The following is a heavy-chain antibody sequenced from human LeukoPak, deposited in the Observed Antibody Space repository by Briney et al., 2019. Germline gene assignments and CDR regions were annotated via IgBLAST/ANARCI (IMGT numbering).Heavy chain of an antibody. Sequence: GGSLRLSCAASGFTFSRYWMTWVRQAPGKGLEWVANIKQNGGEQYYVDSVKGRFTISRDNAKNSLYLQMNSLRAEDTAVYYCASQPSAVAGNYWGQGTLVTASS. J-gene: IGHJ4*02. D-gene: IGHD6-19*01. CDR1: GFTFSRYW. CDR2: IKQNGGEQ. CDR3: ASQPSAVAGNY. V-gene: IGHV3-7*02.